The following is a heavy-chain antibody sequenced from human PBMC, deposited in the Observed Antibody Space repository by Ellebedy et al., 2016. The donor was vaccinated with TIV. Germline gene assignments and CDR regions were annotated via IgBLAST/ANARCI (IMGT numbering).Heavy chain of an antibody. V-gene: IGHV1-69*04. CDR3: ATGYSYDYWYFDL. D-gene: IGHD5-18*01. J-gene: IGHJ2*01. CDR2: IIPILGIA. Sequence: AASVKVSCKASGGTFSSYAISWVRQASGQGLEWRGRIIPILGIANYAQNFQGRGTITADKSTSTAYMELSSLRSEDTAVYYWATGYSYDYWYFDLWGRGTLVTVSS. CDR1: GGTFSSYA.